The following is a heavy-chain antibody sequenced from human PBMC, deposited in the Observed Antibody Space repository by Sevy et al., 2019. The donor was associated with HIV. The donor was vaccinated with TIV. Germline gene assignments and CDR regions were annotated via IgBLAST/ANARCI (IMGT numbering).Heavy chain of an antibody. CDR2: INTNTGNP. V-gene: IGHV7-4-1*02. CDR1: GYTFTRYS. CDR3: ARAEVDTAIEGFDY. D-gene: IGHD5-18*01. Sequence: ASVKVSCKASGYTFTRYSMNWVRQAPGQGLEWMGWINTNTGNPTYAQGFTGRFVFSLDTSVSTAYLRISSLKADDTAVYYCARAEVDTAIEGFDYWGQGPLVTVSS. J-gene: IGHJ4*02.